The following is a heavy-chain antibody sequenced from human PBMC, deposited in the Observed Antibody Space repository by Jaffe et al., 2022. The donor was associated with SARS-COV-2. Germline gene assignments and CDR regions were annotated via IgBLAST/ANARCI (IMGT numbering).Heavy chain of an antibody. CDR1: GFTFGDYG. J-gene: IGHJ4*02. CDR3: TRYHLPGMAVAAAMFY. Sequence: EVQLVESGGDLVKPGRSLRLSCTASGFTFGDYGMSWFRQAPGKGLEWVGFMRSKAYGGTTEYAASVKGRFTISRDDSKGIAYLQMNSLKTDDTAVYYCTRYHLPGMAVAAAMFYWGQGTLVTVSS. CDR2: MRSKAYGGTT. D-gene: IGHD6-19*01. V-gene: IGHV3-49*05.